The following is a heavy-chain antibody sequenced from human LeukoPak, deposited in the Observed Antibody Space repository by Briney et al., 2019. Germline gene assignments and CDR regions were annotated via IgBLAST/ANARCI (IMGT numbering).Heavy chain of an antibody. CDR2: ISYDGSNK. V-gene: IGHV3-30*04. D-gene: IGHD3-10*01. J-gene: IGHJ6*03. Sequence: GRSLRLSCAASGFTFSSYAMHWVRQAPGKGLEWVAVISYDGSNKYYADSVKGRFTISRDNSKNTLYLQMNSLRAEDTAVYYCARPPGVLNYYYYYMDVWGKGTTVTVSS. CDR3: ARPPGVLNYYYYYMDV. CDR1: GFTFSSYA.